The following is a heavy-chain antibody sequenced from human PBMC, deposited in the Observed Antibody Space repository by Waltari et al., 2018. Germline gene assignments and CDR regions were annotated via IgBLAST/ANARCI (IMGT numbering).Heavy chain of an antibody. CDR3: AALAAAGPADY. J-gene: IGHJ4*02. CDR1: GLPFRGYA. CDR2: TSYDGENK. V-gene: IGHV3-30*03. D-gene: IGHD6-13*01. Sequence: QDHLVESGGGVVQPGRSMRLSGAGSGLPFRGYAIHWVRQTPGKGLEWVAVTSYDGENKNYGDSVKGRFTISRDNSKNTVYLQMDSLSTEDTAVYYCAALAAAGPADYWGQGALVTVSS.